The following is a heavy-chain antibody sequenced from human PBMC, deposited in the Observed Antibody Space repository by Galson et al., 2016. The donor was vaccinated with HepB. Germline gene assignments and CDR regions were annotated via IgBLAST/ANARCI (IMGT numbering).Heavy chain of an antibody. Sequence: SVKVSCKVPGYSFTQLSIHWVRQAPGKGLEWMGGFNPEDDEMVYAQNFQDSVTMTEDTSTDTAYMLLSGLRSDDSAIYFCATGIFLESIGFFYNFDYWGQGALVTVSS. V-gene: IGHV1-24*01. D-gene: IGHD3-22*01. J-gene: IGHJ4*02. CDR2: FNPEDDEM. CDR3: ATGIFLESIGFFYNFDY. CDR1: GYSFTQLS.